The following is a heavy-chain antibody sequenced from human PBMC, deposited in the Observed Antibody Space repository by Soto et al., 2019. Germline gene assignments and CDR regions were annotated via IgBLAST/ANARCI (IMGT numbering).Heavy chain of an antibody. CDR3: ASSPPGSSLNDAFDI. CDR2: ISSSGSTI. V-gene: IGHV3-11*01. D-gene: IGHD3-10*01. J-gene: IGHJ3*02. CDR1: GFTFSDYY. Sequence: PGGSQRLSCAASGFTFSDYYRSWIRQAPGKGLEWVSYISSSGSTIYYADSVKGRFTISRDNAKNSLYLQMNSLRAEDTAVYYCASSPPGSSLNDAFDIWGQGTMVTVSS.